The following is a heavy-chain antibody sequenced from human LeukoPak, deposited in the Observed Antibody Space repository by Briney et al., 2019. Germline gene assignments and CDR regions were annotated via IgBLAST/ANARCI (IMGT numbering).Heavy chain of an antibody. D-gene: IGHD4-23*01. J-gene: IGHJ6*02. CDR2: IYYSGST. V-gene: IGHV4-59*08. Sequence: PSETLSLTCTVSGGSISSYYWSWIRQPPGKGLEWIGYIYYSGSTNYTPSLKSRVTISVDTSKNQFSLKLSSVTAADTAVYYCARHGPPDGGNSVFYYGMDVWGQGTTVTVSS. CDR1: GGSISSYY. CDR3: ARHGPPDGGNSVFYYGMDV.